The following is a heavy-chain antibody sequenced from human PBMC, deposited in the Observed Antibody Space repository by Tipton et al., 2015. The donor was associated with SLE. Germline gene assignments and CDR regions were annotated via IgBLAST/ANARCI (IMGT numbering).Heavy chain of an antibody. J-gene: IGHJ4*02. D-gene: IGHD2/OR15-2a*01. CDR1: GDSITSYY. CDR3: ARLGSTTYLTLDGFYFDY. V-gene: IGHV4-59*08. Sequence: TLSLTCTVSGDSITSYYWNWIRQPPGKGLEWIGYIYYNGHTNYSPSLKSRVTISVDTSKNRLSLKVNSVTAADTAVYFCARLGSTTYLTLDGFYFDYWGQGTRVTVSS. CDR2: IYYNGHT.